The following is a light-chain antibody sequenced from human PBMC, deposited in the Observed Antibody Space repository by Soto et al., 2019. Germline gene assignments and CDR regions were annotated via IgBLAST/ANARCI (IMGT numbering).Light chain of an antibody. V-gene: IGLV1-44*01. CDR3: AAWDDSLNGPQYV. Sequence: QLVLTQPPSASGTPGQRVSISCSGSSSNIGRNTVNWYQHLPGTAPKLLIYTNNHRPSGVPDRFSGSKSGTSASLAISGLQSEDEADYYCAAWDDSLNGPQYVFGTGTKVTVL. J-gene: IGLJ1*01. CDR1: SSNIGRNT. CDR2: TNN.